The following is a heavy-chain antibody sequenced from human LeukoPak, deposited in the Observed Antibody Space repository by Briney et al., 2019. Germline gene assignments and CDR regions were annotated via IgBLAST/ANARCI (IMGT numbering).Heavy chain of an antibody. V-gene: IGHV3-74*01. CDR2: INSDGSST. Sequence: GGSLRLSCAASGLTFSNYWMHWVRQAPGKGLVWVSRINSDGSSTSYADSVKGRFTISRDNAKNTLYLQMNSLRAEDTAVYYCARVVYSSGWYPHDYWGQGTLVTVSS. D-gene: IGHD6-19*01. CDR1: GLTFSNYW. J-gene: IGHJ4*02. CDR3: ARVVYSSGWYPHDY.